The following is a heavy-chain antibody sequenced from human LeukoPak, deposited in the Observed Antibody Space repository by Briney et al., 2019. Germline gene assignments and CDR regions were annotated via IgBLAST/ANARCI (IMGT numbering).Heavy chain of an antibody. Sequence: GGSLRLSCAASGFTFSSYDMNWVRQAPGEGLEWVSSISSSSSDIYYADSVKGGFTISRGNAKNSLYLQMNSPRAEDTAVYYCARDWYYYDSSGYYGVAEYFQHWGQGTLLTVSS. V-gene: IGHV3-21*01. D-gene: IGHD3-22*01. CDR1: GFTFSSYD. CDR2: ISSSSSDI. CDR3: ARDWYYYDSSGYYGVAEYFQH. J-gene: IGHJ1*01.